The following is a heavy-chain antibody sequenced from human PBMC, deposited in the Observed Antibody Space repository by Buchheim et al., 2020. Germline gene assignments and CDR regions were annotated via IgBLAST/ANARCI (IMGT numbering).Heavy chain of an antibody. CDR2: INAGNGNT. J-gene: IGHJ6*02. Sequence: QVQLVQSGAEEKKPGASVKVSCKASGYTFTSYAMHWVRQAPGQRLEWMGWINAGNGNTKYSQKFQGRVTITRDTSASTAYMELSSLRSEDTAVYYCARELAGGGFLWFGESPNYGMDVWGQGTT. CDR3: ARELAGGGFLWFGESPNYGMDV. CDR1: GYTFTSYA. D-gene: IGHD3-10*01. V-gene: IGHV1-3*05.